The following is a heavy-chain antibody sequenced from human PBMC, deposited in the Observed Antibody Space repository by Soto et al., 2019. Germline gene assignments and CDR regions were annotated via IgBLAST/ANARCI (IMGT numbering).Heavy chain of an antibody. D-gene: IGHD3-22*01. Sequence: GGSLRLSCAPSGFTFKDYAMSWFRQAPGKGLEWVSAISGTGGSTYYADSVEGNFTISRDNSKNTLSLQMNSLRAEDTVVYYCSKDIYFDSSGGAFDIWGQGTLVTVSS. V-gene: IGHV3-23*01. CDR3: SKDIYFDSSGGAFDI. CDR1: GFTFKDYA. CDR2: ISGTGGST. J-gene: IGHJ3*02.